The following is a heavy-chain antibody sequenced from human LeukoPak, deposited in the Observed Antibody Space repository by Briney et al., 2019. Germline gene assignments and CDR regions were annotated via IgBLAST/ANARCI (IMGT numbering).Heavy chain of an antibody. J-gene: IGHJ4*02. Sequence: GGSLRLSCEASGFSFRSFWMHWVRQVPGEGLVWVSRLNEDGGITNYADFAKGRFTLSRDNARNTLYLQMNSLRADDTAVYYCTRDIGGRSAYWGQGTLVTVSS. D-gene: IGHD3-16*01. CDR2: LNEDGGIT. CDR1: GFSFRSFW. CDR3: TRDIGGRSAY. V-gene: IGHV3-74*01.